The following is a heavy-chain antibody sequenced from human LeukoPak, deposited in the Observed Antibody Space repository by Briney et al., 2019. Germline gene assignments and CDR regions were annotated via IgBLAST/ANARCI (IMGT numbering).Heavy chain of an antibody. J-gene: IGHJ4*02. Sequence: PSETLSLTCTVYGGSLSDSYWSWIRQSPGKGLEWIGDINHSGSTNYNPSLKSPVTISVDTSKKQFSLKLSSVTAADTAVYYCARDPSGWYFVDYWGQGTLVTVSS. CDR3: ARDPSGWYFVDY. V-gene: IGHV4-34*01. CDR2: INHSGST. D-gene: IGHD6-19*01. CDR1: GGSLSDSY.